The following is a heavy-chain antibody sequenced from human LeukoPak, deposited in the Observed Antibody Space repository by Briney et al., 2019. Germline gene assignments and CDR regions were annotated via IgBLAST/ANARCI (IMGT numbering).Heavy chain of an antibody. V-gene: IGHV3-48*02. CDR2: ISTTSVM. Sequence: GGSLRLSCAASGFTFSINWMHWVRQAPGKGLEWISYISTTSVMYYADSVKGRFTISRDNAKNSLYLQMNSLRDEDTAVYYCARYRDYAFDYWGQGTLVTVSS. D-gene: IGHD4-17*01. CDR3: ARYRDYAFDY. CDR1: GFTFSINW. J-gene: IGHJ4*02.